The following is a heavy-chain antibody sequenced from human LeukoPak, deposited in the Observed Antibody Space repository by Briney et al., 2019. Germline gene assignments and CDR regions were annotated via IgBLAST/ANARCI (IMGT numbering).Heavy chain of an antibody. CDR2: ISSSGSTI. CDR1: GFTFSDYY. Sequence: GGSLRLSCAASGFTFSDYYMSWIRQAPGKGLEWVSYISSSGSTIYYADSVKGRFTISRDNAKNSLYLQMNSLRAEDTAVYYCARGGSPYYDILTGYYSWFDPWGQGPWSPSPQ. J-gene: IGHJ5*02. V-gene: IGHV3-11*01. CDR3: ARGGSPYYDILTGYYSWFDP. D-gene: IGHD3-9*01.